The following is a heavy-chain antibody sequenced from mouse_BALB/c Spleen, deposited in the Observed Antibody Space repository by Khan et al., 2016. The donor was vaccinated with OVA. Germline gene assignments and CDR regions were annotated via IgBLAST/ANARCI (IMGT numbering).Heavy chain of an antibody. Sequence: VQLKQSGAELVKPGATVKLSCTASGFTFNGYCMHWLKQRPGQGLEWIGRIGPGNGNTKYDAKFQGKATITVDTSSNTAYLQLSSLTSEDTAVDYCARVAGKWGQGTTLTVSA. CDR2: IGPGNGNT. CDR3: ARVAGK. CDR1: GFTFNGYC. J-gene: IGHJ2*01. V-gene: IGHV14-3*02.